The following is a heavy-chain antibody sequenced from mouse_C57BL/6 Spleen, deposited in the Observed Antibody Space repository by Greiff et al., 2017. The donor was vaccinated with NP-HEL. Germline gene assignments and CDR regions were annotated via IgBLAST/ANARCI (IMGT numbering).Heavy chain of an antibody. CDR1: GYTFTSYW. D-gene: IGHD2-4*01. V-gene: IGHV1-64*01. CDR2: IHPNSGST. J-gene: IGHJ2*01. CDR3: AREDYDEGYFDY. Sequence: QVQLQQPGAELVKPGASVKLSCKASGYTFTSYWMHWVKQRPGQGLEWIGMIHPNSGSTNYNEKFKSKATLTVDKSSSTAYMQLSSLTSEDSAVYYCAREDYDEGYFDYWGQGTTLTVSS.